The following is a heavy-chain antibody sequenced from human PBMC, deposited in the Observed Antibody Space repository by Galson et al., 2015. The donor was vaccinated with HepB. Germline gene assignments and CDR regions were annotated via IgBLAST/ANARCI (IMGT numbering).Heavy chain of an antibody. CDR3: ARRAAGMYYFDY. D-gene: IGHD6-13*01. CDR2: IYYSVRT. Sequence: SSTLSLTCTVTGGAISSSSYYWGWIRQPPRKGLEWSGSIYYSVRTYYNAAPKSRGTISVNTSKNQFSLKLSAVTAADTAAYYCARRAAGMYYFDYWGQGTLVTVSS. V-gene: IGHV4-39*01. J-gene: IGHJ4*02. CDR1: GGAISSSSYY.